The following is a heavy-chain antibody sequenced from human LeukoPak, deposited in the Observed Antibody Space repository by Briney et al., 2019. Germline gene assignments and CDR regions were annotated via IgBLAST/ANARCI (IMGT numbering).Heavy chain of an antibody. Sequence: GESLKISCKGSGYKFNSYWIGWARQKPGKGLEWMGIIYPGDSDTRYRPSFQGQVTISADKSISTAYLQWSSLKASDTAVYYCAKRGSSSWLDYWGQGTLVTVSS. CDR3: AKRGSSSWLDY. CDR2: IYPGDSDT. D-gene: IGHD6-13*01. CDR1: GYKFNSYW. V-gene: IGHV5-51*01. J-gene: IGHJ4*02.